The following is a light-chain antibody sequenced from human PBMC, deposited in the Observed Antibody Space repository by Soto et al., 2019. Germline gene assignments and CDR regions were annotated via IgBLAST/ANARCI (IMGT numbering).Light chain of an antibody. CDR1: QSISSY. Sequence: DVQMPQSPSSLSASVGYRVTITCRASQSISSYLNWYQQKPGNAPNLLIYSSSTLQSGVPSRFSGSGSGTTFTLTISTLPLEDFATYYCQQSDTTPFTFDPGTKVEI. CDR2: SSS. CDR3: QQSDTTPFT. J-gene: IGKJ3*01. V-gene: IGKV1-39*01.